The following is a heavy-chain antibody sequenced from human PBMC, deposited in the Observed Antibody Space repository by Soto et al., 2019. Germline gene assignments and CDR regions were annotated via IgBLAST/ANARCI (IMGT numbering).Heavy chain of an antibody. CDR2: ISGSGGST. V-gene: IGHV3-23*01. D-gene: IGHD6-13*01. J-gene: IGHJ3*02. CDR3: AKPSPGYSSSWIPRDAFDI. Sequence: GGSLRLSCAASGFTFSSYAMSWVRQAPGKGLEWVSAISGSGGSTYYADSVKGRFTISRDNSKNTLYLQMNSLGAEDTAVYYCAKPSPGYSSSWIPRDAFDIWGQGTMVTVSS. CDR1: GFTFSSYA.